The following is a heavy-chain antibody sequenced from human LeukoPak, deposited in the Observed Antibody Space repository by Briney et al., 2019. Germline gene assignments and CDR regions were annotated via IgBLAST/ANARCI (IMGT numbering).Heavy chain of an antibody. Sequence: PSETLSLTCTVSGGSISSSNWWSWVRQPPGKGLEWIGSISYSGSTYYNPSLKSRVTISVDTSNNQFSLKLSSVTAADTAVYFCARDDGMIGEYWGQGTLVTVSS. D-gene: IGHD3-22*01. J-gene: IGHJ4*02. CDR3: ARDDGMIGEY. V-gene: IGHV4-4*02. CDR1: GGSISSSNW. CDR2: ISYSGST.